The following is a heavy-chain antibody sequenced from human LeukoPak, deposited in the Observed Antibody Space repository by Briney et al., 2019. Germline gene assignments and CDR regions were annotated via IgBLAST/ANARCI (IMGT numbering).Heavy chain of an antibody. V-gene: IGHV1-46*01. CDR3: ARVSIPHYYDSSRKYYFDY. D-gene: IGHD3-22*01. CDR2: INPSGGST. J-gene: IGHJ4*02. CDR1: GGTFSSFS. Sequence: ASVKVSCKASGGTFSSFSITWVRQAPGQGLEWMGIINPSGGSTSYAQKFQGRVTMTRDMSTSTVYMELSSLRSEDTAVYYCARVSIPHYYDSSRKYYFDYWGQGTLVTVSS.